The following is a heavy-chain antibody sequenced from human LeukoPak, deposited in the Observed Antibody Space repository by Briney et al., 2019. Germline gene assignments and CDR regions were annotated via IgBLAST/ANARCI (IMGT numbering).Heavy chain of an antibody. CDR2: IYHSGST. V-gene: IGHV4-30-2*01. D-gene: IGHD5-12*01. J-gene: IGHJ3*02. CDR1: GGSISSGGYS. Sequence: PSETLSLTCAVSGGSISSGGYSWSWVRQPPGEGLEWVGYIYHSGSTYYNPSLQSRVTISLDRSKNQFSLKLSSMTAADTAVYYRALGNTGYDRDSFDIWGQGTMVTVSS. CDR3: ALGNTGYDRDSFDI.